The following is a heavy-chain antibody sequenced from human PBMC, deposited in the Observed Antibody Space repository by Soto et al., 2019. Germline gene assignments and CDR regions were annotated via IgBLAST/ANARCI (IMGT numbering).Heavy chain of an antibody. CDR2: IIPIPGTA. J-gene: IGHJ4*02. V-gene: IGHV1-69*01. Sequence: QVQLVQSGAEVKKPGSSVKVSCKASGGTFGSYAISWVRQAPGQGLEWMGGIIPIPGTANYAQKFQGRVTIAADESTSTVYMDLSSLRSDDTAVYYCARDLAAADYWGQGTLVTVSS. D-gene: IGHD6-13*01. CDR1: GGTFGSYA. CDR3: ARDLAAADY.